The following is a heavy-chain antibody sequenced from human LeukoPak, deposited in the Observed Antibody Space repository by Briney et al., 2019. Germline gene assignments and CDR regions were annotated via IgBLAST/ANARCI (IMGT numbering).Heavy chain of an antibody. D-gene: IGHD6-19*01. V-gene: IGHV3-30-3*01. CDR2: ISYDGSDK. CDR3: ARDWGRRYSSGWYGDFDY. Sequence: PGGSLRLSCAASGFTFSNYAMHWVRQAPGKGLEWVAVISYDGSDKYYADSVKGRFTISRDNSKNTLYLQMNSLRPEDTAVYYCARDWGRRYSSGWYGDFDYWGQGTLSPSPQ. J-gene: IGHJ4*02. CDR1: GFTFSNYA.